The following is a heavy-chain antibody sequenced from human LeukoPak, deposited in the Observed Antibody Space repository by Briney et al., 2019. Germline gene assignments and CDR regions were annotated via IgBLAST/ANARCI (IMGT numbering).Heavy chain of an antibody. V-gene: IGHV5-51*01. Sequence: GESLKISCKGSGYSFTSYWIGWVRQMPGKGLEWMGIIYPGDSDTRYSPSFQGQVTISADKSISTAYLQWSSRKASDTAMYYCARQDYYDSSGYYYVPWGQGTLVTVSS. CDR3: ARQDYYDSSGYYYVP. CDR1: GYSFTSYW. D-gene: IGHD3-22*01. CDR2: IYPGDSDT. J-gene: IGHJ5*02.